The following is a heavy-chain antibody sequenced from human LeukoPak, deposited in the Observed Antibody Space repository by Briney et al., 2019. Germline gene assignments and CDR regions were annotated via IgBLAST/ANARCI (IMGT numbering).Heavy chain of an antibody. CDR2: IRSSSSTI. CDR1: GFTFSSYS. V-gene: IGHV3-48*01. CDR3: AREPYYYGMDV. Sequence: GGSPRLSCAASGFTFSSYSMNWVRQAPGKGPEWVSYIRSSSSTIFYAESVKGRFTISRDNAKNSLYLQMSSLRAEDTAVYYCAREPYYYGMDVWGQGITVTVSS. J-gene: IGHJ6*02.